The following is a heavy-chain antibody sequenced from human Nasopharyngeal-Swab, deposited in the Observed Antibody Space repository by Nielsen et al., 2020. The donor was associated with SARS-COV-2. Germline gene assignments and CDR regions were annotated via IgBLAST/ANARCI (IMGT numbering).Heavy chain of an antibody. CDR2: ISGSGGST. Sequence: GESLKISCAASGFTFSSYAMSWVRQAPGKGLEWASAISGSGGSTYYADSVKGRFTISRDNSKNTLYLQMNSLRAEDTAVYYCAKTRSSGYYEGEDYWGQGTLVTVSS. V-gene: IGHV3-23*01. J-gene: IGHJ4*02. D-gene: IGHD3-22*01. CDR1: GFTFSSYA. CDR3: AKTRSSGYYEGEDY.